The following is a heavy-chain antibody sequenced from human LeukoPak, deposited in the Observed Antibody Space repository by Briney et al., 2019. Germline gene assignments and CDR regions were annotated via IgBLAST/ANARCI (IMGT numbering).Heavy chain of an antibody. J-gene: IGHJ5*02. CDR3: ARDVDTSSHSSQLDP. D-gene: IGHD5-18*01. V-gene: IGHV3-33*01. Sequence: GGSLRLSCATARSTFSTFGIHWVRQTPGKGLEWAAAIQSDGSKQYYGDSVKGRFTISRDSSKNTVYLQMNSLRDEDTAVYYCARDVDTSSHSSQLDPWGQGTLVTVSS. CDR2: IQSDGSKQ. CDR1: RSTFSTFG.